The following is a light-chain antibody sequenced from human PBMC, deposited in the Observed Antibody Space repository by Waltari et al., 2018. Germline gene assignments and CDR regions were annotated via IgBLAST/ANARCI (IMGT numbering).Light chain of an antibody. CDR2: ATS. CDR1: QDIRNW. J-gene: IGKJ3*01. Sequence: DIQMTQSPSSVSASVGDRVTITCRASQDIRNWLAWYQQKPGKAPNLLIYATSSLQTGVPSRFGGSGSGTEFTLTISSLQPEDFATYYCQQANSFPITFGPGTKVDIK. V-gene: IGKV1-12*01. CDR3: QQANSFPIT.